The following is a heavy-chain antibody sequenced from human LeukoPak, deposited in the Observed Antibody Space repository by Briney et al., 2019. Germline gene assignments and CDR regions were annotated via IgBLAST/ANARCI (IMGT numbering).Heavy chain of an antibody. CDR1: GYTFTCYA. D-gene: IGHD3-10*01. CDR2: INTNTGNP. Sequence: ASVKVSCKASGYTFTCYAMNWVRQAPGQGLEWMGWINTNTGNPTYAQGFTGRFVFSLDTSVSTAYLQISSLKAEDTAVYYCARDPPNYGYYYYYGMDVWGQGTTVTVSS. V-gene: IGHV7-4-1*02. J-gene: IGHJ6*02. CDR3: ARDPPNYGYYYYYGMDV.